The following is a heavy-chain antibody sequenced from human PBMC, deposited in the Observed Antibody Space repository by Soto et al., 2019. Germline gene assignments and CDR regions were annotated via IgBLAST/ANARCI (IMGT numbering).Heavy chain of an antibody. CDR2: ISSSSSYI. J-gene: IGHJ4*02. D-gene: IGHD6-6*01. CDR3: ARDLGIAARPSYFDS. V-gene: IGHV3-21*01. Sequence: GGSLRLSCGASGFTFSSYSMNWVRQAPGKGLEWVSSISSSSSYIYYADSVKGRFTISRDNAKNSLYLQMNSLRAEDTAVYYCARDLGIAARPSYFDSWGQGTLVTVSS. CDR1: GFTFSSYS.